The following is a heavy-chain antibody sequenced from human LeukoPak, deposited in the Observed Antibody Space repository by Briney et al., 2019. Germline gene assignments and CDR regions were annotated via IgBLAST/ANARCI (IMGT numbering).Heavy chain of an antibody. CDR1: EYTFTSCD. CDR2: LNPNSGNT. CDR3: ARGRVPAAIQDY. V-gene: IGHV1-8*03. D-gene: IGHD2-2*01. Sequence: ASVKVSCKASEYTFTSCDIIWVRQATGQGLEWMGWLNPNSGNTGYAQKFQGRVTITRNTSISTAYMELSSLRSEDTAVYYCARGRVPAAIQDYWGQGTLVTVSS. J-gene: IGHJ4*02.